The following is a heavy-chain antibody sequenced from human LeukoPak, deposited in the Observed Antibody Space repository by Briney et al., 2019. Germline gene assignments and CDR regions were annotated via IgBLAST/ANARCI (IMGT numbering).Heavy chain of an antibody. V-gene: IGHV4-59*01. J-gene: IGHJ4*02. CDR2: IYYSGST. CDR1: GGSISSYY. CDR3: ARGRDSSGWQADY. Sequence: PSQTLSLTCTVSGGSISSYYWSWIRQPPGKGLEWIGYIYYSGSTNYNPSLKSRVTISVDTSKNQFSLKLSSVTAADTAVYYCARGRDSSGWQADYWGQGTLVTVSS. D-gene: IGHD6-19*01.